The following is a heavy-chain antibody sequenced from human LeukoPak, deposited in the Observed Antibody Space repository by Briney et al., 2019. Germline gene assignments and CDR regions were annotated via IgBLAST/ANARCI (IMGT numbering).Heavy chain of an antibody. CDR3: ADPFGDAFDM. CDR2: INSDGSST. D-gene: IGHD3-3*01. Sequence: GGSLRLSCAASGFTFSSYWMHWVRQAPGKGLAWVSRINSDGSSTSYADSVKGRFTISRDNAKNTLYLQMNSLRAEDTAVYYCADPFGDAFDMWGQGTMVTVSS. CDR1: GFTFSSYW. V-gene: IGHV3-74*01. J-gene: IGHJ3*02.